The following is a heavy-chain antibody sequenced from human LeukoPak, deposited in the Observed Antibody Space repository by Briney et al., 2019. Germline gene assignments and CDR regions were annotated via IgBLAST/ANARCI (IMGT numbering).Heavy chain of an antibody. J-gene: IGHJ4*02. CDR2: ISDGGSRT. CDR3: AKNAPRSSGWYFFDH. D-gene: IGHD6-19*01. V-gene: IGHV3-23*01. Sequence: GGSLRLSCAASGFVFSSQDMGWVRQAPGKGLEWVSAISDGGSRTYYADSVKGRFTISRDNSKNTLHLQMNSLRAEDTAVYYCAKNAPRSSGWYFFDHWGQGTLVTVSS. CDR1: GFVFSSQD.